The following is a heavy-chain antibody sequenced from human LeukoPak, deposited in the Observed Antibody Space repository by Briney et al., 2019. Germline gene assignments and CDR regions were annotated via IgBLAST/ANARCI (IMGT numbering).Heavy chain of an antibody. CDR3: AREGYCGGGSCYYFDY. CDR1: GFTFSSYI. CDR2: IKQDGSEK. Sequence: PGGSLRLSCAASGFTFSSYIMNWVRQAPGKGLEWVANIKQDGSEKYYVDSVKGRFTISRDNAKNSLYLQMNSLRAEDTAVYYCAREGYCGGGSCYYFDYWGQGTLVTVSS. V-gene: IGHV3-7*01. J-gene: IGHJ4*02. D-gene: IGHD2-15*01.